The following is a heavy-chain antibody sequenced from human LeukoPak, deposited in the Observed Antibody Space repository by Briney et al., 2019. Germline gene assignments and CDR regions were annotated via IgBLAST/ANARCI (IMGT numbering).Heavy chain of an antibody. V-gene: IGHV3-74*01. CDR3: TRGSSSWRNGMDV. J-gene: IGHJ6*02. Sequence: PGGSLRLSCAASGFTFSSHWKHWVRQAPGKGLVWVSRTNSVDSSTAYADSVKGRFTISRDNAKNTLYLQMNSLRAEDTAVYYCTRGSSSWRNGMDVWGQGTTVTVS. D-gene: IGHD6-13*01. CDR2: TNSVDSST. CDR1: GFTFSSHW.